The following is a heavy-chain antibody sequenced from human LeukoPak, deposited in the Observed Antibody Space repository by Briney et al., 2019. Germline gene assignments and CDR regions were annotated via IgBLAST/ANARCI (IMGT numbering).Heavy chain of an antibody. J-gene: IGHJ4*02. CDR3: ARPKSYGSGSYYFDY. V-gene: IGHV1-46*01. D-gene: IGHD3-10*01. Sequence: ASVKVSCKASGYIFINYYMHWVRQAPGQGLEWMGIINPNGGNTGYAQKLQGKVTMTRDTSTSTVYMELSSLKSEDTAVYYCARPKSYGSGSYYFDYWGQGTLVTVSS. CDR2: INPNGGNT. CDR1: GYIFINYY.